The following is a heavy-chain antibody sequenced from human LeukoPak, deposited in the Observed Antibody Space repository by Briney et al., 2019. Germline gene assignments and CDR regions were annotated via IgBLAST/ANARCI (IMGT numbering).Heavy chain of an antibody. CDR1: GFTFSSYS. Sequence: PGGSLRLSCAASGFTFSSYSMIWVRQAPGKGLEWVSSISSSSSTIYYADSVKGRFTISRDNAKNSLYLQMNSLRAEDTAVYYCARDSQGYSSSWPYYWGQGTLVTVSS. D-gene: IGHD6-13*01. V-gene: IGHV3-48*04. CDR3: ARDSQGYSSSWPYY. CDR2: ISSSSSTI. J-gene: IGHJ4*02.